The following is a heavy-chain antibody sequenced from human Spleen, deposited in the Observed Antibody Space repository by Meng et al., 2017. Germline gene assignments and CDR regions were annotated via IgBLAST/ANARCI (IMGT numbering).Heavy chain of an antibody. CDR1: GGSFSGYY. CDR3: ARLCGGDCYSDDDFDY. D-gene: IGHD2-21*02. CDR2: INHSGST. V-gene: IGHV4-34*01. J-gene: IGHJ4*02. Sequence: QVQVQKWGAGLLKPSDTLSLTCAVYGGSFSGYYWSWIRQPPGKGLEWIGEINHSGSTNYNPSLKSRVTISVDTSKNQFSLKLSSVTAADTAVYYCARLCGGDCYSDDDFDYWGQGTLVTVSS.